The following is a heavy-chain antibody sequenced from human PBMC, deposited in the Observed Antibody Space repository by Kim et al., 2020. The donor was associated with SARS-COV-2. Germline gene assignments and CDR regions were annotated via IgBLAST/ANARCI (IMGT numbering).Heavy chain of an antibody. Sequence: VSVKSRITINPDTSKNQFSLQLNSVTPEDTAVYYCARGLGPNDYTNWFDPWGQGTLVTVSS. V-gene: IGHV6-1*01. CDR3: ARGLGPNDYTNWFDP. D-gene: IGHD4-4*01. J-gene: IGHJ5*02.